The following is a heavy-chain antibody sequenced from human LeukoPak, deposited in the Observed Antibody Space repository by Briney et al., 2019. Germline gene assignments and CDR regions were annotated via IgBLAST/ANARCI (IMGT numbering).Heavy chain of an antibody. CDR2: IKSKTDGGTT. D-gene: IGHD2-15*01. CDR3: ARVVLGYCSGGSCYSEAYYYMDV. Sequence: GGSLRLSCAASGFTFSNAWMSWVRQAPGKGLEWVGRIKSKTDGGTTDYAAPVKGRFTISRDNAKNSLYLQMNSLRAEDTAVYYCARVVLGYCSGGSCYSEAYYYMDVWGKGTTVTVSS. J-gene: IGHJ6*03. V-gene: IGHV3-15*01. CDR1: GFTFSNAW.